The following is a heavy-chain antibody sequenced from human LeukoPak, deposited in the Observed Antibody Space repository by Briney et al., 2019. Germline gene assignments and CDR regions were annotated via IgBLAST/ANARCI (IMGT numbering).Heavy chain of an antibody. Sequence: KVGESLKISCKGSGYSFTSYRIGWVRQMPGKGLEWIGIIYPGDSDTRYSPSFRGQVTISADKSISTAYLEWSSLKASDTAMYYCARHPNGHRGYSYGYLGYWGQGTLVTVSS. CDR2: IYPGDSDT. CDR3: ARHPNGHRGYSYGYLGY. D-gene: IGHD5-18*01. J-gene: IGHJ4*02. CDR1: GYSFTSYR. V-gene: IGHV5-51*01.